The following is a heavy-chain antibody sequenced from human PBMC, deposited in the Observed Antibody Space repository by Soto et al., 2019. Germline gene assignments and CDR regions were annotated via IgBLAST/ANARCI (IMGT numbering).Heavy chain of an antibody. J-gene: IGHJ4*02. D-gene: IGHD6-13*01. CDR2: IYPGDYET. CDR1: VYTFSNFW. V-gene: IGHV5-51*01. Sequence: PGESLKISRQCSVYTFSNFWIAWVRQLPGKGLEWMGIIYPGDYETRYSPSFHGKVTISADRSIGTDYLQWSSLEATDSPFYFCARSPRSSPYFDYWGQGALVTASS. CDR3: ARSPRSSPYFDY.